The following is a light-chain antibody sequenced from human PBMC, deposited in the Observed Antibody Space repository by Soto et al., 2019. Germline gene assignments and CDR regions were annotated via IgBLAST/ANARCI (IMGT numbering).Light chain of an antibody. J-gene: IGKJ1*01. V-gene: IGKV3-20*01. CDR1: QSITNNY. CDR3: EQYGSSPWT. Sequence: EIVLTQSPGTLSLSLGERATLSCRASQSITNNYLAWYQQKPGQAPRLLIYLASNRAAGIPDRFSGSGSGADFTLTINRLEPGDFAVYHCEQYGSSPWTFGKGNKVDIK. CDR2: LAS.